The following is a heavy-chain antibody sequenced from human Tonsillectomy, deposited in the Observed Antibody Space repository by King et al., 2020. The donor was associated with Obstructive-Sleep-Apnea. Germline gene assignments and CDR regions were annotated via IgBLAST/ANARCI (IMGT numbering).Heavy chain of an antibody. CDR2: IYYIVNT. V-gene: IGHV4-59*01. CDR3: AGDYGDYKVDY. D-gene: IGHD4-17*01. J-gene: IGHJ4*01. Sequence: QLQESGPRLVKPWETLSLTCTVSGGCFGAYYWSWIRQPPGRGLEWIVKIYYIVNTNYNPPLQSRITMSVDTSKKQFSLKLRAVTAADTAVYFCAGDYGDYKVDYWGQGSLVTVSS. CDR1: GGCFGAYY.